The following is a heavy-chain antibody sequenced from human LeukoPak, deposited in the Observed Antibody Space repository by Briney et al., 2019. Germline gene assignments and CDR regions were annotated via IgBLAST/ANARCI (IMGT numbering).Heavy chain of an antibody. D-gene: IGHD3-10*01. CDR2: ITGSGSTT. V-gene: IGHV3-23*01. J-gene: IGHJ4*02. CDR3: AKDFASWFTGGFDY. CDR1: GVSSFA. Sequence: GGSLRLSCAASGVSSFAMNWVRQAPGKGLESVSSITGSGSTTYYTDSVNGRFIISRDISKNTLYLQKNDLRAEDTAVYYCAKDFASWFTGGFDYWGQGTLFTVSS.